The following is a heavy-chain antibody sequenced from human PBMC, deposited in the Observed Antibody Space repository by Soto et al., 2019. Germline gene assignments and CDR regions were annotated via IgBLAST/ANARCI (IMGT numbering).Heavy chain of an antibody. CDR1: GFNFSSYA. CDR2: ISGSGGST. J-gene: IGHJ4*02. CDR3: AKASALRYFDWYFDY. V-gene: IGHV3-23*01. D-gene: IGHD3-9*01. Sequence: GGSMRLSCAASGFNFSSYAMSWVRQDTGKGLEWVSAISGSGGSTYYADSVKGRFTISRDNSKNTLYLQMNSLRAEDTAVYYCAKASALRYFDWYFDYWGQGTLVTVSS.